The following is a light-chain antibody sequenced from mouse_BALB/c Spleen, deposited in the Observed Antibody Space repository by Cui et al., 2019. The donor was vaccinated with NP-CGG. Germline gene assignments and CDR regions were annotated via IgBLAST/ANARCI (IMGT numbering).Light chain of an antibody. Sequence: QAVVTHESALTTSPGETVTLTCRSNTGVVTTINYANWVQEKPDHLFTGLIGGTNNRAPGVPARFSGSLIGDKAALTIAGAQTEDEAIYFCALWYSNHWVFGGGTKLTVL. CDR2: GTN. CDR3: ALWYSNHWV. V-gene: IGLV1*01. CDR1: TGVVTTINY. J-gene: IGLJ1*01.